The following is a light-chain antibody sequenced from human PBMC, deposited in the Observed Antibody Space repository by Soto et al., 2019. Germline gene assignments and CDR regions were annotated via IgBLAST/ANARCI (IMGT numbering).Light chain of an antibody. Sequence: QSALTQPRSVSGSPGQSVTISCTGTSNDVGGNNFVSWYHQLPGKAPKLMISEVSNRPSGVSNRFSGAKSGNTASLTISVVQDDDEGDYYCYSYAGSFTWVFGGGTKVTVL. J-gene: IGLJ3*02. CDR3: YSYAGSFTWV. CDR1: SNDVGGNNF. V-gene: IGLV2-11*01. CDR2: EVS.